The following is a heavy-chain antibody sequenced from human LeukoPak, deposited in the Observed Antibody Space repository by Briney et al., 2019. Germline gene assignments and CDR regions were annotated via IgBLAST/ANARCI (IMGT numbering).Heavy chain of an antibody. V-gene: IGHV1-24*01. Sequence: ASVKVSCKVSGYTLTELSMHWVRQAPGKGLEWMGGFDPEDGETICAQKFQGRVTMTEDTSTDTAYMELSSLRSEDTAVYYCATMTELRFLESYYYYYGMDVWGQGTTVTASS. D-gene: IGHD3-3*01. J-gene: IGHJ6*02. CDR1: GYTLTELS. CDR3: ATMTELRFLESYYYYYGMDV. CDR2: FDPEDGET.